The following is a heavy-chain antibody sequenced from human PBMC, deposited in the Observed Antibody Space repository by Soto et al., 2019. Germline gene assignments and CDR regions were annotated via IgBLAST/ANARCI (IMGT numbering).Heavy chain of an antibody. CDR2: IYYSGST. J-gene: IGHJ6*02. Sequence: SETLSLTCTVSGGSISSGDYYWSWIRQPPGKGLEWIGYIYYSGSTYYNPSLRSRVTISVDTSKNQFSLKLSSVTAADTAVYYCARDPIDSGYGGYGMDVWGQGTTVTVSS. D-gene: IGHD5-12*01. V-gene: IGHV4-30-4*01. CDR1: GGSISSGDYY. CDR3: ARDPIDSGYGGYGMDV.